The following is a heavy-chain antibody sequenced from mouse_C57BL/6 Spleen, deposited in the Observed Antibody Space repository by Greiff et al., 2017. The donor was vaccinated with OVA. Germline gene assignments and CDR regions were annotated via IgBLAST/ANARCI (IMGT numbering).Heavy chain of an antibody. CDR2: INPNNGGT. J-gene: IGHJ3*01. Sequence: EVQLQQSGPELVKPGASVKISCKASGYTFTDYYMNWVKQSHGKSLEWIGDINPNNGGTSYNQKFKGKATLTVDKSSSPAYMALRSLTSADSALFYCATDYDYDGFAYWGQGTLGTVAA. CDR3: ATDYDYDGFAY. D-gene: IGHD2-4*01. CDR1: GYTFTDYY. V-gene: IGHV1-26*01.